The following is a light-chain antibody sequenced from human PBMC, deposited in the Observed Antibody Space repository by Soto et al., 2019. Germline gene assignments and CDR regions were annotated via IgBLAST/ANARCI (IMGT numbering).Light chain of an antibody. CDR3: SAWDVSLVV. Sequence: QLVLTQPPSASGTPGQRVTISCSGSSSNIGTNTVIWYQQLPGAAPKLLIYSDNQRPSGVPDRFSGSKSGTYASLAISGLQSEAEDDYYCSAWDVSLVVFGGGTKLTVL. CDR2: SDN. CDR1: SSNIGTNT. V-gene: IGLV1-44*01. J-gene: IGLJ2*01.